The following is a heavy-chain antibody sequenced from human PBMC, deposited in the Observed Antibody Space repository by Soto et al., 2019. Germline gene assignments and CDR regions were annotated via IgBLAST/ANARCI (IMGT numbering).Heavy chain of an antibody. CDR2: IYYSGST. D-gene: IGHD1-26*01. CDR1: GGSISSYY. CDR3: ARSYGYGFDI. Sequence: QVQLQESGPGLVKPSETLSLTCTVSGGSISSYYWSWIRQPPGKGLEWIGYIYYSGSTNYNPSLKSRVTISVDTSKNQFSLKLSSVTAADTAVYYCARSYGYGFDIWGQGTMVTVSS. J-gene: IGHJ3*02. V-gene: IGHV4-59*01.